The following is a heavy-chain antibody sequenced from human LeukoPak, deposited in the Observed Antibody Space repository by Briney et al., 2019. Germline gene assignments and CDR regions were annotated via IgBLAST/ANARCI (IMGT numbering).Heavy chain of an antibody. CDR2: ISNGGGST. D-gene: IGHD1-7*01. Sequence: SGGSLRLSCAASGFTFSNFAMSWVRQAPGKGLEWVSIISNGGGSTYYADSVKGRFTISRDNSKNTLHLQMNSLRAEDTAVYYCARNRLGTNEGYFDYWGQGTLVTVSS. CDR3: ARNRLGTNEGYFDY. V-gene: IGHV3-23*01. J-gene: IGHJ4*02. CDR1: GFTFSNFA.